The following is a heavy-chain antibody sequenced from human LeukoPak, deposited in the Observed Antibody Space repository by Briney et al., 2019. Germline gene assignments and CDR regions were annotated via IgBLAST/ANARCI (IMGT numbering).Heavy chain of an antibody. Sequence: GGSLRLSCAVSGFTFSSCEMNWVRQAPGKGLEWVSYISSSGSTIYYTDSVKGRFTISRDNAKNSLFLQMNSLRAEDTAVYYCARDRITDFWSGYYTNYFDYWGQGTLVTVSS. CDR2: ISSSGSTI. V-gene: IGHV3-48*03. D-gene: IGHD3-3*01. CDR1: GFTFSSCE. J-gene: IGHJ4*02. CDR3: ARDRITDFWSGYYTNYFDY.